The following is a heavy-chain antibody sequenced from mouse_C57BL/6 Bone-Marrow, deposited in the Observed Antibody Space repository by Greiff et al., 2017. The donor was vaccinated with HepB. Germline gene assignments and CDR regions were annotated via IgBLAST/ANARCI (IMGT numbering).Heavy chain of an antibody. Sequence: EVQLQQSGPELVKPGASVKMSCKASGYTFTNYNMHWVKQSPGKSLEWIGNINPNNGGTNYNQKFKGKATLTVNKASSTAYMQLRSLTSEDSAVYYCASTVTGTDAMDYWGQGTSVTVSS. CDR2: INPNNGGT. CDR1: GYTFTNYN. V-gene: IGHV1-22*01. J-gene: IGHJ4*01. D-gene: IGHD4-1*01. CDR3: ASTVTGTDAMDY.